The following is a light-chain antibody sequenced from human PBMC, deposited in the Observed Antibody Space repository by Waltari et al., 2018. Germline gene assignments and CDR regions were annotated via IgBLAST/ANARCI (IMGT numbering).Light chain of an antibody. J-gene: IGLJ3*02. CDR3: ATWDATLDTWM. Sequence: QSVVTQSPSASGAPGQRVTLSCSGSSSNIATDIVNWYQQFPGTAPKLLIYANNQRPSGVPGRVSGSRSGTSASLVISGLQSEDEADYYCATWDATLDTWMFGGGTKVTVL. CDR1: SSNIATDI. CDR2: ANN. V-gene: IGLV1-44*01.